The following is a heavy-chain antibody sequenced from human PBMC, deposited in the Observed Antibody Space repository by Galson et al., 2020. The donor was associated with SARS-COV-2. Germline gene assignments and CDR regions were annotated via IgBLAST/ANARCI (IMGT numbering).Heavy chain of an antibody. V-gene: IGHV3-48*02. CDR1: GFTFSTYS. CDR3: ARVRGDGSGNYYYDY. J-gene: IGHJ4*02. CDR2: ISGTSRTI. Sequence: GESLKISCAASGFTFSTYSINWVRQAPGKGLEWVSFISGTSRTIYYADSVKGRFTISRDNAKNSLYLQMNSLKDEDTAVYYCARVRGDGSGNYYYDYWGQGTLVTVSS. D-gene: IGHD3-10*01.